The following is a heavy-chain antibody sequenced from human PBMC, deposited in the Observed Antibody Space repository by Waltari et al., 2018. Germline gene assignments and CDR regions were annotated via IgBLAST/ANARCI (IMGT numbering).Heavy chain of an antibody. Sequence: QVQLQESGPGLVKPSETLSLTCTVPGGSISSHYWSWIRQPPGKGLEWIGYIYYRGSTNYNPSLKSRVTISVDTSKNQFSLKLSSVTAADTAVYYCARDVYYYDSSGPNWFDPWGQGTLVTVSS. CDR1: GGSISSHY. CDR2: IYYRGST. J-gene: IGHJ5*02. CDR3: ARDVYYYDSSGPNWFDP. V-gene: IGHV4-59*11. D-gene: IGHD3-22*01.